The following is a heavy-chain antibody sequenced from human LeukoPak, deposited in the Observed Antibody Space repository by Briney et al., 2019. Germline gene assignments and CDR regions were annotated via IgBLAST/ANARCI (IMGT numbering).Heavy chain of an antibody. J-gene: IGHJ6*02. D-gene: IGHD3-9*01. CDR3: ARVFSDRYYDILTGYYDDYYGMDV. CDR1: GGSISSSSYY. Sequence: SETLSLTCTVSGGSISSSSYYWSWIRQPPGKGLEWIGYIYYSGSTNYNPSLKSRVTISVDTSKNQFSLKLSSVTAADTAVYYCARVFSDRYYDILTGYYDDYYGMDVWGQGTTVTVSS. CDR2: IYYSGST. V-gene: IGHV4-61*01.